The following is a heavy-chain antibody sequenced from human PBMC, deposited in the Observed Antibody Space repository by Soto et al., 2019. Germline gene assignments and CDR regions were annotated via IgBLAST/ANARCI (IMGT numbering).Heavy chain of an antibody. V-gene: IGHV3-30-3*01. Sequence: VQLLESGGGLVQPGGSLRLSCAASGFTFSSYAMHWVRQAPGKGLEWVAVISYDGSNKYYADSVKGRFTISRDNSKNTLYLQMNSLRAEDTAVYYCARGGYSYGKRKIGGWFDPWGQGTLVTVSS. CDR1: GFTFSSYA. CDR2: ISYDGSNK. J-gene: IGHJ5*02. CDR3: ARGGYSYGKRKIGGWFDP. D-gene: IGHD5-18*01.